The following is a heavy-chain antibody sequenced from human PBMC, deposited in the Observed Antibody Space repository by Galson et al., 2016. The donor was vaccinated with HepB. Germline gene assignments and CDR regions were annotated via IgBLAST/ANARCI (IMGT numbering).Heavy chain of an antibody. D-gene: IGHD2-2*02. V-gene: IGHV7-4-1*02. CDR1: GFTLTSYV. CDR2: INTNTGKP. Sequence: SVKVSCKALGFTLTSYVMHWVRQAPGQGLEWMGWINTNTGKPTYARGFTGRFVLSLDTSVSTTHLQISSLKSEDTAVYYCAREYQASVSWYTFDYWGQGTLITVSS. J-gene: IGHJ4*02. CDR3: AREYQASVSWYTFDY.